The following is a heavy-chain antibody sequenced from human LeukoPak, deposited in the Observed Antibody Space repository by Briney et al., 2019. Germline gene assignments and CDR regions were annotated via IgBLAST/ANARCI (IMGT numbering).Heavy chain of an antibody. CDR3: ARVTQVYCSGVSCYSTGYNWFDP. V-gene: IGHV1-2*02. CDR2: INPNSGGT. CDR1: GYTFTGYY. Sequence: GASVTVSCKASGYTFTGYYMHWVRQAPGHGLEWMGWINPNSGGTNYAQKFQGRVTMTRDTSISTAYMELSRLGSDDTAVYYCARVTQVYCSGVSCYSTGYNWFDPWGQGTLVTVSS. J-gene: IGHJ5*02. D-gene: IGHD2-15*01.